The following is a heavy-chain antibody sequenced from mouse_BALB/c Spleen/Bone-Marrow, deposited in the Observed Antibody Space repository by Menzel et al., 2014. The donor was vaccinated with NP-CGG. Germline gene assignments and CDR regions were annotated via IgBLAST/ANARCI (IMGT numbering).Heavy chain of an antibody. D-gene: IGHD2-4*01. CDR3: TRSYYDYGGFPY. J-gene: IGHJ3*01. Sequence: EVQLQQSGTVLARPGASVKMSCKASGYSFTRYWMHWVKQRPGQGLEWIGVIYPGNRDTIYNQKFKGKAKLTAVTSASTAYMELSSLTNEDSAVYYCTRSYYDYGGFPYWGQGTLVTVSA. V-gene: IGHV1-5*01. CDR2: IYPGNRDT. CDR1: GYSFTRYW.